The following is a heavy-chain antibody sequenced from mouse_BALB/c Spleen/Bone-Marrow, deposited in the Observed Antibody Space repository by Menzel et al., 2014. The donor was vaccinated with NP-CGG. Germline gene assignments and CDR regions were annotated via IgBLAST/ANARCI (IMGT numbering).Heavy chain of an antibody. CDR1: GYTFTAYA. CDR3: ARNFYGSSYFDY. J-gene: IGHJ2*01. D-gene: IGHD1-1*01. Sequence: VQLQQSGPELVRPGVSVKLSCKGSGYTFTAYAMHRVKQSHAKSPEWIGLISTYSGNTHYNQNFKGKATMTVDKSSSTAYMELARLTSEDSAIYYCARNFYGSSYFDYWGQGTTLTVSS. CDR2: ISTYSGNT. V-gene: IGHV1-67*01.